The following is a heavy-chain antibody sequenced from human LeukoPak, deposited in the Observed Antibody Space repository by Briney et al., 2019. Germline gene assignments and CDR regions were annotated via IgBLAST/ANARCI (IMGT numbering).Heavy chain of an antibody. Sequence: ASVKVSCKASGYTFTGYYMHWVRQAPGQGLEWMGWINPNSGGTNYAQKFQGRVTMTRDTSISTAYMELSRLRSDDTAVYYCARGYCSSTSCYSFDYWGQGSLVTVSP. J-gene: IGHJ4*02. CDR3: ARGYCSSTSCYSFDY. D-gene: IGHD2-2*02. V-gene: IGHV1-2*02. CDR1: GYTFTGYY. CDR2: INPNSGGT.